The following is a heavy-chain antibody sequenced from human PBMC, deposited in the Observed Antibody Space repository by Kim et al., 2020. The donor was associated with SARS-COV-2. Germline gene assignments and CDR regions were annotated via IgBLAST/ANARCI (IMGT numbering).Heavy chain of an antibody. CDR2: IRGKAYGGTA. CDR1: GFTFGDDV. J-gene: IGHJ3*02. Sequence: GGSLRLSCIASGFTFGDDVMSWVRQAPGKGLEWVGLIRGKAYGGTADYAASVKGRFTISRDDSKSVAYLQMNSLKSEDTAVYYCIRDSRRQGDYLDRAFDIWGHGTMVTVSS. D-gene: IGHD3-16*01. V-gene: IGHV3-49*04. CDR3: IRDSRRQGDYLDRAFDI.